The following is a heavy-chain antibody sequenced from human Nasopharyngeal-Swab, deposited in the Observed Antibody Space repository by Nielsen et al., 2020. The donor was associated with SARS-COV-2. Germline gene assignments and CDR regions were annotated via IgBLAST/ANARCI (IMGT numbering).Heavy chain of an antibody. CDR2: ISYDGSNK. J-gene: IGHJ6*02. D-gene: IGHD1-26*01. Sequence: GGSLRLSCAASGFTFSSYGMHWVRQAPGKGLEWVAVISYDGSNKYYADSVKGRFTISRDNAKNSLYLQMNSLRAEDTAVYYCAAATSLDYYYYYGMDVWGQGTTVTVSS. CDR3: AAATSLDYYYYYGMDV. V-gene: IGHV3-30*03. CDR1: GFTFSSYG.